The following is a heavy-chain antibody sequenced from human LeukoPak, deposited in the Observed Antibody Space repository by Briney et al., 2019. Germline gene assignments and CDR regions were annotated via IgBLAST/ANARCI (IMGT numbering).Heavy chain of an antibody. CDR2: INPNSGGT. CDR3: ARVSERITMVRGPPGGFTEEYNWFDP. V-gene: IGHV1-2*02. Sequence: GSSVKVSCKASGYTFTGYYMHWVRQAPGQGLEWMGWINPNSGGTNYAQKFQGRVTMTRDTSISTAYMELSRLRSDDTAVYYCARVSERITMVRGPPGGFTEEYNWFDPWGQGTLVTVSS. J-gene: IGHJ5*02. CDR1: GYTFTGYY. D-gene: IGHD3-10*01.